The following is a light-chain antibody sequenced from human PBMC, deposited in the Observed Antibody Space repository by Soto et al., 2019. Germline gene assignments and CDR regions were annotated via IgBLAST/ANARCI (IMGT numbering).Light chain of an antibody. CDR2: GNY. CDR3: AAWDDSLNVVV. J-gene: IGLJ2*01. V-gene: IGLV1-44*01. CDR1: SSNIGSHN. Sequence: QSVLSQPPSASGTPGQRVTISCSGSSSNIGSHNVSWYQQLPGTAPKLLIYGNYQRPSGVPDRFSGSKSGTSASLAISGLQSEDEADYYCAAWDDSLNVVVFGGGTKVTVL.